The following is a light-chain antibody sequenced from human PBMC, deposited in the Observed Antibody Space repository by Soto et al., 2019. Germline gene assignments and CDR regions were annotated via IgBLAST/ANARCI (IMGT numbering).Light chain of an antibody. V-gene: IGLV2-23*02. CDR2: EVS. Sequence: QSALTQPASVSGSPEQSITISCTGTSSDVGSYSLVSWYQQHPGKAPKLMIYEVSKRPSGVSNRFSGSKSGNTASLTISGLQAEDEADYYCCSYAGSSYVFGTGTKVTVL. J-gene: IGLJ1*01. CDR3: CSYAGSSYV. CDR1: SSDVGSYSL.